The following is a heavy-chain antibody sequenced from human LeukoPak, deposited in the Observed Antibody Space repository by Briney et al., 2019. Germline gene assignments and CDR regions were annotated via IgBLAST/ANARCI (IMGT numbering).Heavy chain of an antibody. CDR2: INSNGRST. Sequence: GGSLRLSCSASGFTFSAYAMHWVRQAPEKGLEYVSAINSNGRSTYYADSVKGRFTISRDNSKNTVDLQMNSLRADDTAVYYCAKVLNYGMNVWGQGTTVTVSS. CDR3: AKVLNYGMNV. D-gene: IGHD3-10*01. J-gene: IGHJ6*02. CDR1: GFTFSAYA. V-gene: IGHV3-64*04.